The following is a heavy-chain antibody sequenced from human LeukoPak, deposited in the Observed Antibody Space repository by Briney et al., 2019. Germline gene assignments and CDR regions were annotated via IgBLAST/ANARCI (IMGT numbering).Heavy chain of an antibody. CDR1: GFTFSSYS. J-gene: IGHJ4*02. D-gene: IGHD3-10*02. CDR3: ARNRGYVTYDY. Sequence: PGGSLRLSCAASGFTFSSYSMNWVRQAPGKGLEWVAYISRSSSSKHYADSVKGRFTISRDNAKNSLYLQMNSLRAEDTAVYYCARNRGYVTYDYWGQGTLVTVSS. V-gene: IGHV3-48*01. CDR2: ISRSSSSK.